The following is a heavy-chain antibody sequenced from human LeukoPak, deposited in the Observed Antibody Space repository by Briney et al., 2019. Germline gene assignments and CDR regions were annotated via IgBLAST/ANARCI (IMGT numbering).Heavy chain of an antibody. CDR3: ARLDQLIVDYWYFDL. V-gene: IGHV4-34*01. Sequence: SETLSLTCGVSGGPVSGYYWSWLRQSPGKGLEWIGEITRYGNTNYNPSLKSRVIISKDTSKSQISLTLISLTAADTAVYFCARLDQLIVDYWYFDLWGRGTQVTASS. D-gene: IGHD2-21*01. CDR1: GGPVSGYY. CDR2: ITRYGNT. J-gene: IGHJ2*01.